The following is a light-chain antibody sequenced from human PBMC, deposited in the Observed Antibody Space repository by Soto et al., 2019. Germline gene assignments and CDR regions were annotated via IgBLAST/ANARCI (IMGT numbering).Light chain of an antibody. Sequence: EIVLTQSPGTLSLSPGERATLSCTASQSVSSSYLAWYQQKPGQAPRLLIYGASSRATGIPDRFSGSGSGTDFTLTISRLEPEEFAVYYCQQYGSSPYTFGQGTKLEIK. V-gene: IGKV3-20*01. CDR2: GAS. CDR3: QQYGSSPYT. J-gene: IGKJ2*01. CDR1: QSVSSSY.